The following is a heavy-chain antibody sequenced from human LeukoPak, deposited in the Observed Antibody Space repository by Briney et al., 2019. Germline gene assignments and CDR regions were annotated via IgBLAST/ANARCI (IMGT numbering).Heavy chain of an antibody. CDR3: ARGVHYDILTGYPYYLDY. CDR1: GFTFSSYG. V-gene: IGHV3-30*02. D-gene: IGHD3-9*01. CDR2: IRYDGSNK. J-gene: IGHJ4*02. Sequence: GGSLRLSCAASGFTFSSYGMHWVRQAPGKGLEWVAFIRYDGSNKYYADSVKGRFTISRDNAKNSLYLQMNSLRAEDTAVYYCARGVHYDILTGYPYYLDYWGQGTLVTVSS.